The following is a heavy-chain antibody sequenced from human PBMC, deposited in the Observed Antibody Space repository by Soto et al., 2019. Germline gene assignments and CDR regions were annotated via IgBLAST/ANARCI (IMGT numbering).Heavy chain of an antibody. CDR1: GFTFSSYA. J-gene: IGHJ4*02. D-gene: IGHD4-17*01. V-gene: IGHV3-30-3*01. CDR2: ISYDGSNK. CDR3: ASVLGDYTLHFDY. Sequence: GGSLRLSCAASGFTFSSYAMHWVRQAPGKGLEWVAVISYDGSNKYYADSVKGRFTISRDNSKNTLYLQMNSLRAEDTAVYYRASVLGDYTLHFDYWGQGTLVTVSS.